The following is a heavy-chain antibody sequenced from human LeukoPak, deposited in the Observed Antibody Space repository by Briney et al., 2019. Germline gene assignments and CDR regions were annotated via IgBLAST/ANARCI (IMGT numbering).Heavy chain of an antibody. J-gene: IGHJ4*02. CDR1: GGSLSSGGYY. CDR2: IYHSGST. D-gene: IGHD3-22*01. Sequence: SETLSLTCTVSGGSLSSGGYYWSWIRQPPGKGLEWLGYIYHSGSTYYNPSLKSRVTISVDRSKNQFSLKLSSVTAADTAVYYCARAQRRYDSSGYYYQTLDYWGQGTLVTVSS. CDR3: ARAQRRYDSSGYYYQTLDY. V-gene: IGHV4-30-2*01.